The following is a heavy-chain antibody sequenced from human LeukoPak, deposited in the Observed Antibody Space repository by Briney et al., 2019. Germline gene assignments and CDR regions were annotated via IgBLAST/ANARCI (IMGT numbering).Heavy chain of an antibody. Sequence: SETLSLTCTVSGDSISRSTYYWAWIRQPPGKGLEWIGSVYYGRSPYFNPSLESRATISVDTSKNHFSLKMSSETAADTAVYYCARSSGTGTFSYWGQGTLVTVSS. D-gene: IGHD6-25*01. J-gene: IGHJ4*02. CDR2: VYYGRSP. CDR1: GDSISRSTYY. V-gene: IGHV4-39*02. CDR3: ARSSGTGTFSY.